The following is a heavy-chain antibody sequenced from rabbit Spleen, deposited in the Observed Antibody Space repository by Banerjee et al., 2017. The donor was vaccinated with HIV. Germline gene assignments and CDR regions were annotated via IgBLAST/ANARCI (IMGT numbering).Heavy chain of an antibody. V-gene: IGHV1S40*01. Sequence: QSLEESGGGLVQPEGSLTLTCKASGFSFSGDSYMCWVRQAPGKGLEWIVCIDTGSSGFTYFANWAKGRFTISKTSSTTVTLQMTSLTAADTATYFCARDTSSSFSSYGMDLWGQGTLVTVS. CDR3: ARDTSSSFSSYGMDL. CDR1: GFSFSGDSY. CDR2: IDTGSSGFT. D-gene: IGHD1-1*01. J-gene: IGHJ6*01.